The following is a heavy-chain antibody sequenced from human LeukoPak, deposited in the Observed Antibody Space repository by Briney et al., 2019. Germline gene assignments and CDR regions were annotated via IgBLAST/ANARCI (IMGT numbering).Heavy chain of an antibody. CDR2: INPNSGDA. Sequence: ASVKVSCKASGYTFTGYYMHWVRQAPGQGLEWMGWINPNSGDANCAQNFQGRVSMTRDTSISTAYLDLSGLRSDDTALYYCARGLGWDSGTYLGAWGQGTLVTVSS. J-gene: IGHJ5*02. V-gene: IGHV1-2*02. D-gene: IGHD1-26*01. CDR1: GYTFTGYY. CDR3: ARGLGWDSGTYLGA.